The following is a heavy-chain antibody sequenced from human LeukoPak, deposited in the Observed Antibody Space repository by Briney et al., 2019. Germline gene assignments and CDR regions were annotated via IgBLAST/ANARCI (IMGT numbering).Heavy chain of an antibody. CDR3: ARTGFGELPFDY. J-gene: IGHJ4*02. Sequence: SETLSLTCTVSGGSITNYYWTWIRQPPGKGLEWIGYILYSGNSNYNPALKSRVTISVDTSKNQFSLKLSSVTAADTAMYFCARTGFGELPFDYWGQGTLVTASS. CDR1: GGSITNYY. CDR2: ILYSGNS. V-gene: IGHV4-59*01. D-gene: IGHD3-10*01.